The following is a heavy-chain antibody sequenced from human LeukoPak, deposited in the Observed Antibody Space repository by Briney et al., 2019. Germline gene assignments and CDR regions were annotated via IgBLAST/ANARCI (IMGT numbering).Heavy chain of an antibody. Sequence: PGGSLRLSCAASGFTFDAFGMQWVRQAPGKGLEWVAFISPDGINKNYADSVKGRYTISRDNSEETLYLQVHDLRVEDTGVYICGREWKESHSAYDMDLWGRGTTVSVSS. D-gene: IGHD1-1*01. CDR1: GFTFDAFG. CDR3: GREWKESHSAYDMDL. CDR2: ISPDGINK. V-gene: IGHV3-33*05. J-gene: IGHJ6*03.